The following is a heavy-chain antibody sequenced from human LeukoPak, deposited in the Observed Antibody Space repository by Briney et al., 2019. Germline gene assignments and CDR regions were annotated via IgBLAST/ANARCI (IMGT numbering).Heavy chain of an antibody. CDR3: ARESRDYYYGMDV. J-gene: IGHJ6*02. Sequence: GRSLRLSCAASGFTFSSYAMRWVRQAPGKGLEWVAVISYDGSNKYYADSVKGRFTISRDNSKNTLYLQMNSLRAEDTAVYYCARESRDYYYGMDVWGQGTTVTVSS. V-gene: IGHV3-30*04. CDR1: GFTFSSYA. D-gene: IGHD2-21*01. CDR2: ISYDGSNK.